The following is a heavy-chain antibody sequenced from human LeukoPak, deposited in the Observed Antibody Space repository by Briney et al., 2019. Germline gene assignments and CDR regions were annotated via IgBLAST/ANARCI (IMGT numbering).Heavy chain of an antibody. Sequence: SETLSLTGTVSVVSISIYYLSGIRQPPGKGLEGIGYFYYIGSTNYNPSLKIRVTISVNTSKNQSSLKLYSVPAADTAVFYCARMGADSSWYFDYWGRGTLVTVSS. CDR1: VVSISIYY. V-gene: IGHV4-59*01. CDR3: ARMGADSSWYFDY. D-gene: IGHD1-26*01. J-gene: IGHJ4*02. CDR2: FYYIGST.